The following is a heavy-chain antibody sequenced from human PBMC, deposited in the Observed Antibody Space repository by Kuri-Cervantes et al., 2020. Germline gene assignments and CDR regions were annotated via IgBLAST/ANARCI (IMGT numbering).Heavy chain of an antibody. CDR1: GYPLARHW. J-gene: IGHJ6*03. CDR2: IYPGDSKT. Sequence: GESLKISCKASGYPLARHWIGWVRQTPGKGLEWMAIIYPGDSKTTYSPSFKGQVTISADKSISTAYLQWSSLKASDTAMYYCARLGGLDYYYYYMDVWGKGTTVTVSS. D-gene: IGHD2-15*01. V-gene: IGHV5-51*01. CDR3: ARLGGLDYYYYYMDV.